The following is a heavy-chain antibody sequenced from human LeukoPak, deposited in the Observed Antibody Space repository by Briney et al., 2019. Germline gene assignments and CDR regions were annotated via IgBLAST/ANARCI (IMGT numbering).Heavy chain of an antibody. CDR1: GFTFSSYA. CDR2: ISGSGGST. CDR3: AKADRIAVAYIDY. D-gene: IGHD6-19*01. J-gene: IGHJ4*02. V-gene: IGHV3-23*01. Sequence: GGSLRLSCAASGFTFSSYAMSWVRQAPGKGLEWVSAISGSGGSTYYADSVKGRFTIPRDNSKNTLYLQMNSLRAEDTAVYYCAKADRIAVAYIDYWGQGTLVTVSS.